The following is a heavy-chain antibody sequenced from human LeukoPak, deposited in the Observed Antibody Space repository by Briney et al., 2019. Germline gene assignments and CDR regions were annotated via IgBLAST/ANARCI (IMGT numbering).Heavy chain of an antibody. CDR2: ISSSSSTI. V-gene: IGHV3-48*01. CDR1: GFTFSSYS. Sequence: PGGSLRLSCAASGFTFSSYSMNWVRQAPGKGLEWVSYISSSSSTIYYADSVKGRFTISRDNAKNSLYLQMNSLRAEDTALYYCAKGITFQWLVPSFDYWGQGTLVTVSS. J-gene: IGHJ4*02. CDR3: AKGITFQWLVPSFDY. D-gene: IGHD6-19*01.